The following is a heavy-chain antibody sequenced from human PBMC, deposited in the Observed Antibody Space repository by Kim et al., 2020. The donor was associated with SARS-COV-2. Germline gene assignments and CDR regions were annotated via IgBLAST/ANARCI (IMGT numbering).Heavy chain of an antibody. CDR3: TRSGGTTYGMDV. J-gene: IGHJ6*02. Sequence: ENAQSVKGRYTISSDDSKSTAYVQMNSLKTEDTAVYYCTRSGGTTYGMDVWGQGTTVTVSS. V-gene: IGHV3-49*02. D-gene: IGHD1-26*01.